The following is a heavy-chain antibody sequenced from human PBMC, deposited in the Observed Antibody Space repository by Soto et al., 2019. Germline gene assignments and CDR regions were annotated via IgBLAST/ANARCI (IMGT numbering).Heavy chain of an antibody. V-gene: IGHV4-59*01. CDR3: ASDRSSGWDQGYGMDV. J-gene: IGHJ6*02. Sequence: SETLSLTCTVSGGSISTYYWSWIRQPPGKGLEWIGYIYYSGSTSYNPSLKSRVTISVDTSKNQFSLKLGSVTAADTAVYYCASDRSSGWDQGYGMDVWGQGTKVTVSS. CDR2: IYYSGST. CDR1: GGSISTYY. D-gene: IGHD6-19*01.